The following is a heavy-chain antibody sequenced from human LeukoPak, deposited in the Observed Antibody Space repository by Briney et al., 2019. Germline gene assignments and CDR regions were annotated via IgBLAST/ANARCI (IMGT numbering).Heavy chain of an antibody. CDR3: ARAPYCGGDCYLYYSDY. CDR2: INGDGSTT. CDR1: GFTFSRYW. J-gene: IGHJ4*02. V-gene: IGHV3-74*01. D-gene: IGHD2-21*02. Sequence: PGGSLRLSCAASGFTFSRYWMHWVRQAPGKGLVLVSRINGDGSTTNYAGSVKGRFTISRDNAKNSLYLQMNSLRADDTAVYYCARAPYCGGDCYLYYSDYWGQGTLVTVSS.